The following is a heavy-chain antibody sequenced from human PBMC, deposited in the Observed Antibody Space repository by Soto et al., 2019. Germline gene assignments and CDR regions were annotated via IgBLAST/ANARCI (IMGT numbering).Heavy chain of an antibody. CDR2: ISYDGSNK. CDR1: GFTFSSYG. CDR3: AKVWSDIVVVAPMDYYYGMDV. Sequence: GGSLRLSCAASGFTFSSYGMHWVRQAPGKGLEWVAVISYDGSNKYYADSVKGRFTISRDNSKNTLYLQMNSLRAEDTAVYYCAKVWSDIVVVAPMDYYYGMDVWGQGTTVTVSS. J-gene: IGHJ6*02. D-gene: IGHD2-15*01. V-gene: IGHV3-30*18.